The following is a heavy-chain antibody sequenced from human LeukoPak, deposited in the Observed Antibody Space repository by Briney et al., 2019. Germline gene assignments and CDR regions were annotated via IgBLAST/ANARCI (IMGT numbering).Heavy chain of an antibody. CDR3: ARLVYGGNSGYYYMDV. V-gene: IGHV5-51*01. D-gene: IGHD4-23*01. Sequence: GESLKISCKGSGYSFTSYWIGWVRQMPGKGLEWMGIIYPGDSDTRYSASFQGQVTISADKSISTAYLQWSSLKASDTAMYYCARLVYGGNSGYYYMDVWGKGTTVTVSS. CDR1: GYSFTSYW. CDR2: IYPGDSDT. J-gene: IGHJ6*03.